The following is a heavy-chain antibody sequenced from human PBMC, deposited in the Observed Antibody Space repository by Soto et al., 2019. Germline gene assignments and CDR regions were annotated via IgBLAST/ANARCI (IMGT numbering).Heavy chain of an antibody. CDR2: TYYRSKWYY. CDR1: GDSVSSNSVV. J-gene: IGHJ4*02. Sequence: QVQLQQSGPGLVQPSQTLSLTCAISGDSVSSNSVVWKWIRQSPSRGLEWLGRTYYRSKWYYEYAESVKSRIIINPDTSKNQLSLQLNSVTPEDTGVYYCARLVGNSWIDYWGQGTLVTVSS. D-gene: IGHD6-13*01. CDR3: ARLVGNSWIDY. V-gene: IGHV6-1*01.